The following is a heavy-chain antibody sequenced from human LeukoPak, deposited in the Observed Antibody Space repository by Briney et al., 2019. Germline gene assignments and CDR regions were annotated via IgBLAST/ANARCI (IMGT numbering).Heavy chain of an antibody. CDR3: ASVPRITTFTAVTRRNWFDP. CDR1: GFAFSDFS. J-gene: IGHJ5*02. Sequence: PGGSLRLTCEASGFAFSDFSLNWVRQATGKGLKWISYISSNSATMEYADSVKGRFTISRDNAKNSVFLQMNSLRPEDTGVYYCASVPRITTFTAVTRRNWFDPWGQGTLVTVSS. CDR2: ISSNSATM. D-gene: IGHD3-3*01. V-gene: IGHV3-48*04.